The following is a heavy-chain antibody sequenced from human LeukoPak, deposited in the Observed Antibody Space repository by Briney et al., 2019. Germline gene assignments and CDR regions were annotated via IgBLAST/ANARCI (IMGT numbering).Heavy chain of an antibody. CDR3: ARDKRDSSRFNWFDP. J-gene: IGHJ5*02. V-gene: IGHV4-4*02. Sequence: SGTLSLTCAVSGGSISSTNWWSWVRPPPGKGLEWIGEIYHSGSTNYNPSLKSRVTISVDKSKNQFSLKLSSVTAADTALYYCARDKRDSSRFNWFDPWGQGTLVTVSS. CDR1: GGSISSTNW. D-gene: IGHD6-13*01. CDR2: IYHSGST.